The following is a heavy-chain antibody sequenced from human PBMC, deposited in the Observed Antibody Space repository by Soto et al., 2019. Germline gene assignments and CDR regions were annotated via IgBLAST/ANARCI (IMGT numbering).Heavy chain of an antibody. D-gene: IGHD3-16*01. CDR1: GFSLSTSGVG. V-gene: IGHV2-5*02. CDR2: IYWDDAK. CDR3: ANKGGGDRILDY. J-gene: IGHJ4*02. Sequence: QITLKESGPTLVKPTQTLTLTCTFSGFSLSTSGVGVGWIRQPPGKALEWLALIYWDDAKHYSPSLKSRLTITKDTSKNQAVPTMTNMDPVDTATYSCANKGGGDRILDYWGQGTLVTVSS.